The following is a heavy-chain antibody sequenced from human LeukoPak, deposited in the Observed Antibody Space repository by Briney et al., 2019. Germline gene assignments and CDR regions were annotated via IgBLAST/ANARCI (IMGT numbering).Heavy chain of an antibody. CDR3: ARLYGSGSYPPLYNWFDP. V-gene: IGHV3-23*01. CDR1: GFTFSGYA. Sequence: GGSLRLSCAASGFTFSGYAMSWVRQAPGKGLEWVSAISGSGGSTYYADSVKGRFTISRDNSKNTLYLQMNSLRAEDTAVYYCARLYGSGSYPPLYNWFDPWGQGTLVTVSS. J-gene: IGHJ5*02. D-gene: IGHD3-10*01. CDR2: ISGSGGST.